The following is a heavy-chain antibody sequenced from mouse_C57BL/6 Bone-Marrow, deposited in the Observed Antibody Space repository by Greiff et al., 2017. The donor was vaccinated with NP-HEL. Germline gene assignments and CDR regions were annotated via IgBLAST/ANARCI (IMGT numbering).Heavy chain of an antibody. V-gene: IGHV1-15*01. CDR1: GYTFTDYE. CDR3: TKLLWLLYYAMDY. D-gene: IGHD2-2*01. J-gene: IGHJ4*01. Sequence: QVQLKESGAELVRPGASVTLSCKASGYTFTDYEMHWVKQTPVHGLEWIGAIDPETGGTAYNQKFKGKAILTADKSSSTAYMELRSLTSEDSAVYYCTKLLWLLYYAMDYWGQGTSVTVSS. CDR2: IDPETGGT.